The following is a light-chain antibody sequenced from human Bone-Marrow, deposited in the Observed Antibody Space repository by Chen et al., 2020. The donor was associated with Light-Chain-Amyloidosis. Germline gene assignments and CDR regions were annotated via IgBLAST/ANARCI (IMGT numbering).Light chain of an antibody. CDR2: GAS. CDR3: LQYGTSPPRT. V-gene: IGKV3-20*01. J-gene: IGKJ1*01. CDR1: QSISSSH. Sequence: EIVLTQSQGTLSLSPGERATLSCRASQSISSSHLSWYQQKPGQAPRLVIYGASTRATGTPDRFSGSGSGTDFTLTISRLEPEDSAVYFCLQYGTSPPRTFGQGTTVEIK.